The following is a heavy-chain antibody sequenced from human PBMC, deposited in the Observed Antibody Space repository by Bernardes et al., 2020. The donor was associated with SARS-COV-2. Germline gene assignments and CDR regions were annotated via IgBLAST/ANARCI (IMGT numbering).Heavy chain of an antibody. J-gene: IGHJ6*02. Sequence: GGSLRLSCAASGFTFTTYGMHWVRQAPGKGLEWVAVIWSDGSNQNYADSVKGRFTISRDNSKNTLYLQMNSLRADDTAVYYCATGGFGGSAPGMDAWGQGTTVTVSS. CDR3: ATGGFGGSAPGMDA. CDR1: GFTFTTYG. V-gene: IGHV3-33*01. CDR2: IWSDGSNQ. D-gene: IGHD3-10*01.